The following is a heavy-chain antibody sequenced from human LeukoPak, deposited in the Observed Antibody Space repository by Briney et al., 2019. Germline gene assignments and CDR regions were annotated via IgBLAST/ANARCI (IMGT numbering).Heavy chain of an antibody. CDR2: IYPADFDT. Sequence: GESLKISCKGSGYSFSSYWIAWVRQMPGKGLELMGIIYPADFDTRYRPSFQGQVTISDDKSISTAYLLWSSLKASDTAMYYCARGESQHYYMDVWAKGTTVTVSS. D-gene: IGHD3-10*01. CDR3: ARGESQHYYMDV. J-gene: IGHJ6*03. CDR1: GYSFSSYW. V-gene: IGHV5-51*01.